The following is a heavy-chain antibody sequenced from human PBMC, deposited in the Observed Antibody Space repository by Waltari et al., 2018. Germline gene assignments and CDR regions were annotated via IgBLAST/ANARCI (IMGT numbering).Heavy chain of an antibody. CDR2: VHRSGRT. Sequence: QLQLQQSGPGLVKPSESLSLTCAVSGDSMGSRDFWSWVRQSPGKGLEWIGQVHRSGRTKYNPSLASRVTMSIDTSNNQFSLKVTSATAADTAIYYCARDRGRGLYLDSWGQGILVTVSP. CDR3: ARDRGRGLYLDS. V-gene: IGHV4-4*02. D-gene: IGHD2-15*01. J-gene: IGHJ4*02. CDR1: GDSMGSRDF.